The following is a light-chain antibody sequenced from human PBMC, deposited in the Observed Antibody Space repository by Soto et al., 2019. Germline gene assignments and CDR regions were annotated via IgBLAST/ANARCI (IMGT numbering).Light chain of an antibody. CDR2: EVN. Sequence: QSALTQPPSASGSPGQSVTISCTGTRSDVGAYNYVSWYQQYPGKAPKLMIYEVNKRPSGVPDRFSGSKSGKTASLTVSGLQPEDEAHYHCTSYAGSNIWVFGGGTKLTVL. CDR3: TSYAGSNIWV. J-gene: IGLJ3*02. CDR1: RSDVGAYNY. V-gene: IGLV2-8*01.